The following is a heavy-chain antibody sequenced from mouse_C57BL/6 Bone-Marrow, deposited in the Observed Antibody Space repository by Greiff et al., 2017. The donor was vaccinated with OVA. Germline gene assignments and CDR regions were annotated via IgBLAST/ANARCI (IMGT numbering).Heavy chain of an antibody. D-gene: IGHD1-1*01. CDR2: IDPENGDT. Sequence: EVQLQESGAELVRPGASVKLSCTASGFNIKDDYMPWVKQRPEQGLEWIGWIDPENGDTEYASKFQGKATITADTSSNTAYLQLSSLTSEDTAVDYCTTEDYGYWGQGTTLTVAS. CDR1: GFNIKDDY. V-gene: IGHV14-4*01. J-gene: IGHJ2*01. CDR3: TTEDYGY.